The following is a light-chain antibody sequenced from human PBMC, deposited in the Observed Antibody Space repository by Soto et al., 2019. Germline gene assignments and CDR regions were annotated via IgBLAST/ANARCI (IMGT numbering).Light chain of an antibody. J-gene: IGLJ2*01. V-gene: IGLV1-47*01. CDR2: RNN. CDR3: AALDDSLSGVV. CDR1: SSNIGSNY. Sequence: QSVLTQPPSASGTPGQRVSIPCSGSSSNIGSNYVYWYQHLPGTAPKLLIYRNNQRPSGVPDRFSGSKSGTSASLAISGLRSEDEADYYCAALDDSLSGVVFGGGTKLTVL.